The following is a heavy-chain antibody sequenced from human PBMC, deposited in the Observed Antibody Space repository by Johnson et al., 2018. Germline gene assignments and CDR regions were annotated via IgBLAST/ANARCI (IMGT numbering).Heavy chain of an antibody. Sequence: VLLVESGGGLVQPGGSLRLSCAASGFTFSSYDMHWVRQATGKGLEWVSAIGTAGDTYYPGSVKGRFTISRENAKNSLYLQMNSLRAGDTAVYYCARATYYYGSEALDIWGQGTMVTVAS. V-gene: IGHV3-13*01. CDR1: GFTFSSYD. CDR3: ARATYYYGSEALDI. J-gene: IGHJ3*02. D-gene: IGHD3-10*01. CDR2: IGTAGDT.